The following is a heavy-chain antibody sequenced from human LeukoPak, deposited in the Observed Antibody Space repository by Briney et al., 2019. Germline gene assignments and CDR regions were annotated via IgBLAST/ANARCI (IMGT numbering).Heavy chain of an antibody. CDR1: GYTFTSHG. D-gene: IGHD3-3*01. CDR3: ARVKSDSTIFGVVIPYYYYYMDV. V-gene: IGHV1-18*01. Sequence: ASVKVSCKASGYTFTSHGISWVRQAPGQGLEWMGWISAYNGNTNYAQKLQGRVTMTTDTSTSTAYMELRSLRSDDTAVYYCARVKSDSTIFGVVIPYYYYYMDVWGKGTTVTVSS. J-gene: IGHJ6*03. CDR2: ISAYNGNT.